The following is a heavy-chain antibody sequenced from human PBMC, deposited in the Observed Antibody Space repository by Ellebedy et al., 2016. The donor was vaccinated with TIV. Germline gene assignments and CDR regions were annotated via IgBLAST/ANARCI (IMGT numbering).Heavy chain of an antibody. CDR2: IRQDGSRV. D-gene: IGHD3-10*01. J-gene: IGHJ3*02. V-gene: IGHV3-7*01. Sequence: GESLKISCAASGFTFSSYCRTWVRQAPGKGLERVANIRQDGSRVNYVDSVKGRFTISRDNAKTSLHLQMNGLRAEDTAVYYCARDSGSGAFDIWGKGTLVTVAS. CDR3: ARDSGSGAFDI. CDR1: GFTFSSYC.